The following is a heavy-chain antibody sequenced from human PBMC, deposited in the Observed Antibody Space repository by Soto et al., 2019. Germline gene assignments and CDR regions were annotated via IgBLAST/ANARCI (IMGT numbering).Heavy chain of an antibody. CDR2: IFYSGST. D-gene: IGHD3-16*01. CDR1: GGSISSGDYY. CDR3: AREKNGNFDY. V-gene: IGHV4-30-4*01. J-gene: IGHJ4*02. Sequence: SETLSLTCTVSGGSISSGDYYWTWIRQPPGKGLEWIGYIFYSGSTFYNPSLKSRVTISVDTSKNQFSLKLTSVTASDTAVYYCAREKNGNFDYWGQGTLVTVSS.